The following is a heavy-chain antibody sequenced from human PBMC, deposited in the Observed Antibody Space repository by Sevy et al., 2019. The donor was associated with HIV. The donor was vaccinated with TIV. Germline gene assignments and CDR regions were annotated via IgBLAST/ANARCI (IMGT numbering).Heavy chain of an antibody. D-gene: IGHD6-19*01. CDR1: GFTFSSYG. CDR3: ARALPWLVGYGMDV. J-gene: IGHJ6*02. V-gene: IGHV3-33*01. CDR2: IWYDGSNK. Sequence: GGSLRLSCAASGFTFSSYGMHWVRQAPGKGLEWVAVIWYDGSNKYYADSVKGRFTISRDNSKNTLYLQMNSLRAEDTAVYSCARALPWLVGYGMDVWGQGTTVTVSS.